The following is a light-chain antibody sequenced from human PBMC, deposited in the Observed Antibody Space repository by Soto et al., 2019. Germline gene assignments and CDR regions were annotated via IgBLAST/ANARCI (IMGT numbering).Light chain of an antibody. Sequence: IVLTQSPGTLSLSPGERATLSCMASQSVSSNYLAWYQQKPGQAPRLLIYSASSRATGIPDRFSGSGSGTDFILTISRLEHEDFAVYYCQQYGSSSWTFGQGTKVDIK. V-gene: IGKV3-20*01. J-gene: IGKJ1*01. CDR2: SAS. CDR3: QQYGSSSWT. CDR1: QSVSSNY.